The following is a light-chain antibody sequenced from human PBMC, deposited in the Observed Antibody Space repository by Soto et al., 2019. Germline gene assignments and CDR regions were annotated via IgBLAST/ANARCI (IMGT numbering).Light chain of an antibody. CDR1: QTISSSY. CDR2: GAS. J-gene: IGKJ1*01. Sequence: EIVLTQSPGTLSLSPGEKVTLSCRASQTISSSYIGWYQQKPGQGPRLLIYGASRRASGVPDRFSGSVSGTDFTLTIAGLEPEDFAVYYGEQYCDLLRTFGQGTKVEMK. CDR3: EQYCDLLRT. V-gene: IGKV3-20*01.